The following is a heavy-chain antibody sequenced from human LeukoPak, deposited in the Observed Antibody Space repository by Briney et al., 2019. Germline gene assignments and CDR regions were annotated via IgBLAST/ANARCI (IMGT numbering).Heavy chain of an antibody. CDR1: GFTFSSYW. D-gene: IGHD4-17*01. J-gene: IGHJ4*02. Sequence: GGSLRLSCAVSGFTFSSYWMSWVRQAPGKGLEWVANTKQDGSETHYVDSVKGRFTISRDNAKNSLYLQMNSLRAEDTAVYYCAREEATVTTNPVDYWGQGTLVTVSS. V-gene: IGHV3-7*01. CDR2: TKQDGSET. CDR3: AREEATVTTNPVDY.